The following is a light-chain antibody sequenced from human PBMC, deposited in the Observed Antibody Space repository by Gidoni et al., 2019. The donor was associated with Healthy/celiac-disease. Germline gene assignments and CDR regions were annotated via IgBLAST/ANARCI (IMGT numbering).Light chain of an antibody. J-gene: IGKJ3*01. CDR3: QQNDHLP. CDR1: HDSSNY. Sequence: DIQMTQSPSSLSASVGDRVTITCQASHDSSNYLNWYQQEPGKDPKLLVYDASNLETGVPSRCSGCGSEIDFTISIINLQPLDIASYYYQQNDHLPLGPGTKVDIK. CDR2: DAS. V-gene: IGKV1-33*01.